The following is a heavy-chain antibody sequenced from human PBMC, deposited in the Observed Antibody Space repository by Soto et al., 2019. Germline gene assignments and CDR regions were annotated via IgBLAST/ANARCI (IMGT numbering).Heavy chain of an antibody. CDR2: IWYDGSNK. J-gene: IGHJ3*02. Sequence: QVQLVESGGGVVQPGRSLRLSCAASGFTFSSYGMHWVRQAPGKGLEWVAVIWYDGSNKYYADSVKGRFTISRDNSKNTLYLQMNGLRAEDTAVYSCARDLFMVTTAGDAFDIWGQGTMVTVSS. V-gene: IGHV3-33*01. CDR1: GFTFSSYG. D-gene: IGHD2-21*02. CDR3: ARDLFMVTTAGDAFDI.